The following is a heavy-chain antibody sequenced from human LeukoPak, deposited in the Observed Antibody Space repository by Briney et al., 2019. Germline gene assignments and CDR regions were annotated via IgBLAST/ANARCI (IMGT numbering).Heavy chain of an antibody. V-gene: IGHV3-21*01. CDR1: GFTFSSYS. CDR3: AREGASMAARGEMG. Sequence: GGSLRLSCAASGFTFSSYSMNWVRQAPGKGLEWVSSISSSSSYIYYADSVKGRFTISRDNAKNSLYLQMNSLRAEDTAVYYCAREGASMAARGEMGWGQGTLVTVSS. CDR2: ISSSSSYI. J-gene: IGHJ4*02. D-gene: IGHD6-6*01.